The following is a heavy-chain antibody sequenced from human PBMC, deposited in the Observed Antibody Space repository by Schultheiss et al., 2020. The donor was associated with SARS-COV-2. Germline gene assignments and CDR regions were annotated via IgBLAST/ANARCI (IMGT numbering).Heavy chain of an antibody. V-gene: IGHV4-39*01. CDR3: ARHVVQGYDFWSGYFDPEQNWFDP. J-gene: IGHJ5*02. Sequence: SETMSLTCTVSGCSISSSSYYWGWIRQPPGMGLEWIGSIYYSGSTYYNPSLKSRVTISVDTSKNQFSLKLSSVTAADTAVYYCARHVVQGYDFWSGYFDPEQNWFDPWGQGTLVTVSS. D-gene: IGHD3-3*01. CDR1: GCSISSSSYY. CDR2: IYYSGST.